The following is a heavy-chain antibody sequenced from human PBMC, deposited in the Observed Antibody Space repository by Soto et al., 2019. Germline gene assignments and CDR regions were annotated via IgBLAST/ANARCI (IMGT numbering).Heavy chain of an antibody. D-gene: IGHD1-1*01. Sequence: QVHLVQSGAEVKKPGASVKVSCKASGYTFTSYGITWVRQAPGQGLEWMGWISAHNGNTDYAQKLQGRVIVTRDTSTSTACVELRSLISDDTAVYYCARGRYGDYWGQGALVTVSS. J-gene: IGHJ4*02. V-gene: IGHV1-18*01. CDR3: ARGRYGDY. CDR2: ISAHNGNT. CDR1: GYTFTSYG.